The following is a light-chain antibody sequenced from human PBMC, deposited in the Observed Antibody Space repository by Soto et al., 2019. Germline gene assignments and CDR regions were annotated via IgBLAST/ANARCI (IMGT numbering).Light chain of an antibody. V-gene: IGKV2-28*01. CDR1: ESLLHSNGYNY. J-gene: IGKJ1*01. CDR3: MQALQTPWT. Sequence: DIVMTQSPLSLPVTPGEPASISCRSNESLLHSNGYNYLDWYLQKPGQSPQLLIYLGSNRASGVPDRFSGSGSGTDFTLKISGVEAEDVGVYYCMQALQTPWTFGQGTKVEIK. CDR2: LGS.